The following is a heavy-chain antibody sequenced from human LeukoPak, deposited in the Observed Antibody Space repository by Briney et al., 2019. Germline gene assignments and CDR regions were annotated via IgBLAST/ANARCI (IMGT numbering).Heavy chain of an antibody. Sequence: PGGSLRLSCAASGITFSIYAMNGVRQAPGKGLEWVSAISGSGGSTYYADSVKGRFTISRDNSKNTLYLQMNSLRAEDTAVYYCAKDRSAARVGATPTYYFDYWGQGTLVTVSS. V-gene: IGHV3-23*01. J-gene: IGHJ4*02. D-gene: IGHD1-26*01. CDR2: ISGSGGST. CDR1: GITFSIYA. CDR3: AKDRSAARVGATPTYYFDY.